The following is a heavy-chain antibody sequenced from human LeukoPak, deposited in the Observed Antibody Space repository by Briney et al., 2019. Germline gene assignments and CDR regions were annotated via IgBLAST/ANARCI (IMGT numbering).Heavy chain of an antibody. D-gene: IGHD3-9*01. CDR3: AREILSGYSDY. Sequence: PGGSQRLSCAASGFIFSNYNMNWVRQAPGQGLEWVSHISSSSSTIYYADSVKGRFTISRDNAKNSLYLQMNNLRDEDTAVYYCAREILSGYSDYWGQGTLVTVSS. J-gene: IGHJ4*02. CDR1: GFIFSNYN. V-gene: IGHV3-48*02. CDR2: ISSSSSTI.